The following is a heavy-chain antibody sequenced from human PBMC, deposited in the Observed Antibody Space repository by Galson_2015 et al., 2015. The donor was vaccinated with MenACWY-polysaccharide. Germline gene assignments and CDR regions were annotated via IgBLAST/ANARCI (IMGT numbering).Heavy chain of an antibody. CDR3: ARDSYAGGRSGPDY. J-gene: IGHJ4*02. D-gene: IGHD2-8*01. V-gene: IGHV1-8*01. Sequence: SVKVSCKASGYTFTTYEINWVRQATGQGLEWMGSMNPNSGDTGYAQKFQGRLTMTSNTSISTVYMELSGLRSEDTALYYCARDSYAGGRSGPDYWGQAPLVTVSS. CDR1: GYTFTTYE. CDR2: MNPNSGDT.